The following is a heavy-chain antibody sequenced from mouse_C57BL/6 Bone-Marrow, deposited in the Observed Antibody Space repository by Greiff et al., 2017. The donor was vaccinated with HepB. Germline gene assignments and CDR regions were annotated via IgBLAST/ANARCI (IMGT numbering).Heavy chain of an antibody. CDR3: ARAEYDLFDY. D-gene: IGHD2-3*01. Sequence: EVHLVESGGGLVKPGGSLKLSCAASGFTFSSYAMSWVRQTPEKRLEWVATISDGGSYTYYPDNVKGRFTISRDNAKNNLYLQMSHLKSEDTAMYYCARAEYDLFDYWGQGTTLTVSS. CDR1: GFTFSSYA. J-gene: IGHJ2*01. V-gene: IGHV5-4*01. CDR2: ISDGGSYT.